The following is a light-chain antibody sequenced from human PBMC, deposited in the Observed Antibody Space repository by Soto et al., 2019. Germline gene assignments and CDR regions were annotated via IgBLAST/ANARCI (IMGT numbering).Light chain of an antibody. CDR1: NSNIGSNT. Sequence: QSVLTQPPSASGTPGQRVTISCSGSNSNIGSNTVNWYQQLPGTAPKLLIYSNNQRPSGVPDRFSGSKSGTSASLAISWLQSEDEVDYYCAAWDDSLNGWVFGGGTKLTVL. CDR3: AAWDDSLNGWV. V-gene: IGLV1-44*01. J-gene: IGLJ3*02. CDR2: SNN.